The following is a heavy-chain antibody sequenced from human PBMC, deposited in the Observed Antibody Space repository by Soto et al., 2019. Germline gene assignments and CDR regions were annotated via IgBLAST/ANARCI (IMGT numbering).Heavy chain of an antibody. CDR1: GFKFDDYA. Sequence: EVQLVESGGGLVQPGRSLRLSCVASGFKFDDYAMHWVRQAPGQGLEWVAGISWNSGSIGYAESVKGRFTISRDSADNSLYLQMNRLRAEDTALYYCVKDSDYVWGSYRSWFDPWGQVTLVTVSS. CDR2: ISWNSGSI. CDR3: VKDSDYVWGSYRSWFDP. V-gene: IGHV3-9*01. D-gene: IGHD3-16*02. J-gene: IGHJ5*02.